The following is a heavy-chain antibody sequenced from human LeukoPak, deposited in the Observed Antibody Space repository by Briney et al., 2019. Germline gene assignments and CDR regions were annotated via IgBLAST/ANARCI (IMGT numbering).Heavy chain of an antibody. D-gene: IGHD6-19*01. J-gene: IGHJ4*02. CDR1: GFTFSSYG. Sequence: PGGSLRLSCAASGFTFSSYGMHWVRQAPGKGLEGVAFIRYDGSNKYYADSVKGRFTISRDNSKNTLYLQMNSLRAEDTAVYYCAKDGAQHSSGWYDWGQGTLVTVSS. V-gene: IGHV3-30*02. CDR2: IRYDGSNK. CDR3: AKDGAQHSSGWYD.